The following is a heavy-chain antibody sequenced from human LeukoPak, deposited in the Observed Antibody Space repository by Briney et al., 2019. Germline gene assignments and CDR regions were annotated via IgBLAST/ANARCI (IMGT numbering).Heavy chain of an antibody. J-gene: IGHJ4*02. D-gene: IGHD1-26*01. CDR1: GFTFSSYW. CDR2: IYSGGST. V-gene: IGHV3-53*01. Sequence: GGSLRLSCAASGFTFSSYWMHWVRQAPGKGLEWVSVIYSGGSTYYADSVKGRFTISRDNSKNTLYLQMNSLRAEDTAVYYCARDGVGASFDYWGQGTLVTVSS. CDR3: ARDGVGASFDY.